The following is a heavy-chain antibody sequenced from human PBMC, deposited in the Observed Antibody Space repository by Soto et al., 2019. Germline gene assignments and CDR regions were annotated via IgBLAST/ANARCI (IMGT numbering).Heavy chain of an antibody. CDR3: VKDRQQLVSWGWFDP. CDR2: ISSNGGST. J-gene: IGHJ5*02. V-gene: IGHV3-64D*08. D-gene: IGHD6-13*01. CDR1: GFTFSSYA. Sequence: GGSLRLSCSASGFTFSSYAMHWVRQAPGKGLEYVSAISSNGGSTYYADSVKGRFTISRDNSKNTLYLQMSSLRAEDTAVYYCVKDRQQLVSWGWFDPWGQGTLVTVSS.